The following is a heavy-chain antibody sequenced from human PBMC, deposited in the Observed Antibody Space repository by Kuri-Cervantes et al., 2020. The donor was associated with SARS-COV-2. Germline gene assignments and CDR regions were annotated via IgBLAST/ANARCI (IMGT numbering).Heavy chain of an antibody. Sequence: SVKVSCKASGGTFSSYAISWVRQAPGQGLEWMGGIIPIFGTANYAQKFQGRVTITADESTSTAYMELSSLRSDDTAVYYCARLRFLEWYPTYNWFDPWGQGTLVTVSS. J-gene: IGHJ5*02. CDR3: ARLRFLEWYPTYNWFDP. CDR2: IIPIFGTA. D-gene: IGHD3-3*01. CDR1: GGTFSSYA. V-gene: IGHV1-69*13.